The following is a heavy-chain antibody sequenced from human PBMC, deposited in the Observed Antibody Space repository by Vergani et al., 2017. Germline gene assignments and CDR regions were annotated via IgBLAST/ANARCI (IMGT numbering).Heavy chain of an antibody. V-gene: IGHV3-7*01. D-gene: IGHD3-16*01. J-gene: IGHJ4*02. CDR2: IKQDGSEK. CDR3: ARNWGYFDY. Sequence: EVQLLESGGGLVQPGGSLRLSCAASGFTFSGYWMNWVRQAPGKGLQWVANIKQDGSEKYYVDSLKGRFTVSRDNAKNSLYLQMNSLRAEDTAVYYCARNWGYFDYWGQGTLVTVSS. CDR1: GFTFSGYW.